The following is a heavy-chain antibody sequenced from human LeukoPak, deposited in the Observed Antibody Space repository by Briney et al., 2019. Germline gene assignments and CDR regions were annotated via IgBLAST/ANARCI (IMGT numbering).Heavy chain of an antibody. V-gene: IGHV4-59*01. Sequence: SETLSLTCTVSGGSISNYYWSWIRQPPGKGLEWIGYIYYSGDTNYNPSLKSRVTISVDTSKNQFSLRLTSVTAADTAVYYCASSHPLGSNNDYYTPFDYWGQGALVIVSS. D-gene: IGHD3-3*01. CDR1: GGSISNYY. CDR3: ASSHPLGSNNDYYTPFDY. CDR2: IYYSGDT. J-gene: IGHJ4*02.